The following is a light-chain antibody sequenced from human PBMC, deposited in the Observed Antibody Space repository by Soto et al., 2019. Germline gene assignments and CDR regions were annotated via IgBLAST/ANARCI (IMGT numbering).Light chain of an antibody. CDR1: SSDIGGYNS. V-gene: IGLV2-8*01. J-gene: IGLJ3*02. CDR2: EVN. Sequence: QSALTQPPSASGSPGQSVTISCTGTSSDIGGYNSVSWYQQHPGKAPRLMIYEVNKRPSGVRDRFSGSKSGYTASLTVSGLQTEDEAFYYCSSSAGIYHYLVFGGGTKVTVL. CDR3: SSSAGIYHYLV.